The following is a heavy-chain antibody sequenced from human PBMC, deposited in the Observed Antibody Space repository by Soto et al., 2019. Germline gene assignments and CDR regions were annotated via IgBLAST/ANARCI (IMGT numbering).Heavy chain of an antibody. Sequence: QVQLVESGGGLVKPGGSLRLSCVASGIIFSDHYISWIRQAPGRGLDWVSYISSSGSTIYYADSVKGRFTISRDNAKNSLYLQMPSLRAEDTAVYYCASPKAVAGKNYWGQGALVTVSS. CDR3: ASPKAVAGKNY. CDR1: GIIFSDHY. D-gene: IGHD6-13*01. CDR2: ISSSGSTI. V-gene: IGHV3-11*01. J-gene: IGHJ4*02.